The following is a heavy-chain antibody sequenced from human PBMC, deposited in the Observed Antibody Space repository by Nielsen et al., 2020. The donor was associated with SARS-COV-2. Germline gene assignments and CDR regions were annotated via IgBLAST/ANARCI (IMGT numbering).Heavy chain of an antibody. J-gene: IGHJ3*02. D-gene: IGHD3-10*01. CDR2: ISYDGSNK. CDR1: GFTFSSYA. CDR3: ATGFGEWPDAFDI. V-gene: IGHV3-30-3*01. Sequence: GGSLRLSCAASGFTFSSYAMHWVRQAPGKGLEWVAVISYDGSNKYYADSVKGRFTISRDNSKNTLYLQMNSLRAEDTAVYYRATGFGEWPDAFDIWGQGTMVTVSS.